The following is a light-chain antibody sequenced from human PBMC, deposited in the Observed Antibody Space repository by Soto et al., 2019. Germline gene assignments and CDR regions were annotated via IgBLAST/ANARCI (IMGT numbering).Light chain of an antibody. Sequence: QSVLTQPASVSASPGQSIFISCTGTSEDIGAYDYVSWYQQHPGKAPKLILYAVNDRPSGVSSRFSGSKSGNTASLTISGVQPDDEADYYCSSCRSSDTLEVFGTGTKVTVL. CDR3: SSCRSSDTLEV. J-gene: IGLJ1*01. CDR1: SEDIGAYDY. CDR2: AVN. V-gene: IGLV2-14*01.